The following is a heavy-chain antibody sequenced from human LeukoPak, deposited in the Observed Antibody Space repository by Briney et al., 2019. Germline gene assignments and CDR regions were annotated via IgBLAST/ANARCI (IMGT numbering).Heavy chain of an antibody. CDR1: GFTVSSYG. CDR3: AKGPGSSSWYYYFDY. D-gene: IGHD6-13*01. CDR2: ISYDGSNK. Sequence: PGGSLRLSCAASGFTVSSYGIHWVRQAPGKGLEWVAVISYDGSNKYYADSVKGRFTISRDNSKNTLYLQMNSLRAEDTAVYYCAKGPGSSSWYYYFDYWGQGTLVTVSS. V-gene: IGHV3-30*18. J-gene: IGHJ4*02.